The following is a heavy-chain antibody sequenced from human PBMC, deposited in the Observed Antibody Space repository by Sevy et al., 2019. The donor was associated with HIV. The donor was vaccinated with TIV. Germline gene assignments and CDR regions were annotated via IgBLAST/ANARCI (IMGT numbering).Heavy chain of an antibody. Sequence: SETLSLTCTVSGSSMSSGGYLWTWTRQCPGKGLEWVGYIYYGGTTYYNPSLQGRVTISLDTSNNQFALRLSSVTAADTAVYYCARDSSGYGNFDYWGQGTLVTVSS. CDR2: IYYGGTT. CDR1: GSSMSSGGYL. V-gene: IGHV4-31*03. D-gene: IGHD3-22*01. J-gene: IGHJ4*02. CDR3: ARDSSGYGNFDY.